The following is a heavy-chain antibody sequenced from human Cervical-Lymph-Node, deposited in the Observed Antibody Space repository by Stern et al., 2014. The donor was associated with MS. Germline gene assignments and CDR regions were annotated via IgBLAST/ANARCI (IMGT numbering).Heavy chain of an antibody. CDR1: GGSISSGGYS. CDR2: IYHSGST. V-gene: IGHV4-30-2*01. J-gene: IGHJ3*02. D-gene: IGHD4-17*01. Sequence: QLQLQESGSGLVKPSQTLSLTCAVSGGSISSGGYSWSWIRQPPGKGLEWIGYIYHSGSTYYNPSLKSRVTISVDRSKNQFSVKLSSVTAADTAVYYCARSSTVTPNAFDIWGQGTMVTVSS. CDR3: ARSSTVTPNAFDI.